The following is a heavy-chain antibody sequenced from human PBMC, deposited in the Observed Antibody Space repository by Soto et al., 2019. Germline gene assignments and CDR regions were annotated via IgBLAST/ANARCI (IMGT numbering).Heavy chain of an antibody. D-gene: IGHD4-17*01. V-gene: IGHV4-4*07. CDR1: GGSISRSY. J-gene: IGHJ4*01. CDR2: IHTSGIT. CDR3: AGDLGADYVIHFDY. Sequence: SETLSLTCSVSGGSISRSYWSWIRQPAGKGLEWIGHIHTSGITNYNTSLKSRVTMSVDTSKNQFSLMLSSVTAADTAVYYCAGDLGADYVIHFDYWGHGTLVTVSS.